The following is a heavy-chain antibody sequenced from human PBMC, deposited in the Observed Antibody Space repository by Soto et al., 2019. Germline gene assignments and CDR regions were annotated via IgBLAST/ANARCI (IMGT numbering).Heavy chain of an antibody. Sequence: PSETLSLTCTVSGYSINSGYYWGWVRQSPGKGLEWIGTIYHSGTTFYNPSLKSRVTISVDTSKNQFSLKLNSVTAADTAVYYCATLTPPFDYWRQGTLVTVSS. CDR2: IYHSGTT. CDR3: ATLTPPFDY. D-gene: IGHD3-9*01. J-gene: IGHJ4*02. V-gene: IGHV4-38-2*02. CDR1: GYSINSGYY.